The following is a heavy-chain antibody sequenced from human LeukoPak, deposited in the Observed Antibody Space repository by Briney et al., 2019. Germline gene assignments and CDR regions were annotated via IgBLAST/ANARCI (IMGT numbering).Heavy chain of an antibody. CDR3: ARGDIYGDYGGFDY. Sequence: PSETLSLTCTVSGGSISSYYWSWIRQPAGKGLEWIGRIYTSGSTNYNPSLKSRVTMSVDTSKNQFSLKLRSVTAADTAVYYCARGDIYGDYGGFDYWGQGTLVTVSS. V-gene: IGHV4-4*07. D-gene: IGHD4-17*01. CDR2: IYTSGST. CDR1: GGSISSYY. J-gene: IGHJ4*02.